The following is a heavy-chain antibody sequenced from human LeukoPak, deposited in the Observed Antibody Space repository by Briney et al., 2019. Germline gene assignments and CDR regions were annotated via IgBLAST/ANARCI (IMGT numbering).Heavy chain of an antibody. CDR3: ARDGDTAIYYMDV. D-gene: IGHD5-18*01. CDR1: GFTFSSYE. J-gene: IGHJ6*03. CDR2: ISSSGSTI. Sequence: PGGSLRLSCAASGFTFSSYEMNWVRQAPGKGLEWVSYISSSGSTIYYADSVKGRFTISRDNAKNSLYLQMNSLRAEDTAVYCCARDGDTAIYYMDVWGKGTTVTISS. V-gene: IGHV3-48*03.